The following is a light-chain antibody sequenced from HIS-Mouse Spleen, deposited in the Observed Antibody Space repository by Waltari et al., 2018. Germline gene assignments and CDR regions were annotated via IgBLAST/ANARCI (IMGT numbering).Light chain of an antibody. CDR2: AAS. CDR3: QQYYSYPRT. CDR1: QGISSY. J-gene: IGKJ1*01. V-gene: IGKV1-8*01. Sequence: AIRMTQSPSSFSASTGDRVPITCRASQGISSYLAWYQQQPGKAPKLLIYAASTLQSGVPSRFSGSGSGTDFTLTISCLQSEDFATYYCQQYYSYPRTFGQGTKVEIK.